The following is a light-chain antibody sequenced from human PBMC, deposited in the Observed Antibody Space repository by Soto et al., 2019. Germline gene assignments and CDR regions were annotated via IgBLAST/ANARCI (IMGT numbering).Light chain of an antibody. CDR2: GAS. V-gene: IGKV3-20*01. CDR1: QIVSSSY. CDR3: QQSGSSSWT. J-gene: IGKJ1*01. Sequence: EIVLTQSPGTLSLSPGERATLSCRASQIVSSSYLAWYQQKPGQAPRLLIYGASSRATGIPDRFSGSGSGTDFTLTISRLEPEDFAVYYCQQSGSSSWTFGQGTKVEIK.